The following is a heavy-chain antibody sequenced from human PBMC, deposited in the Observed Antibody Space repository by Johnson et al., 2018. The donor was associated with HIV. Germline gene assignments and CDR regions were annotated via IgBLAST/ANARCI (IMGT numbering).Heavy chain of an antibody. CDR3: ARDRKISREGYCSGGSCYPYIAYSDVFDI. CDR1: GFTVSSNY. V-gene: IGHV3-66*01. CDR2: IYSDGST. Sequence: VQLVESGGGLVKPGGSLRLSCAASGFTVSSNYMIWVRQAPGKGLECVSVIYSDGSTYYADSVKGRFTISRDNSKNTLYLQMNSLRAEDTAVYYCARDRKISREGYCSGGSCYPYIAYSDVFDIWGHGTMVTVSS. J-gene: IGHJ3*02. D-gene: IGHD2-15*01.